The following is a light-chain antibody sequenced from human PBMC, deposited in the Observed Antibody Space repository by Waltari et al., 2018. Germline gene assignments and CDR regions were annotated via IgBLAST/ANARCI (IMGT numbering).Light chain of an antibody. Sequence: EIVLTQSPATLYLSPGDRATLSCRASESVAAYLGWYQQRLGQPPRLLIYDASNRATGIPARFSGSGSGTDFTLTIDSLEPEDFAVYYCQQRFRWPLTFGGGTRVE. J-gene: IGKJ4*01. CDR2: DAS. CDR3: QQRFRWPLT. V-gene: IGKV3-11*01. CDR1: ESVAAY.